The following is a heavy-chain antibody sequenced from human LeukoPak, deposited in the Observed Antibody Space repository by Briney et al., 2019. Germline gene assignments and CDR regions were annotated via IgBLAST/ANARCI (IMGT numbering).Heavy chain of an antibody. CDR2: VNGDGSST. D-gene: IGHD3-10*01. CDR3: VRDLPRTSGP. Sequence: GGSLRLSCAASGFTFSNYWMHWVRQAPGKGLVWVSRVNGDGSSTNYADSVKGRFTISRDNAKNTLYLQMNSLRVEDTAVYYCVRDLPRTSGPWGQGTLVTVSS. CDR1: GFTFSNYW. J-gene: IGHJ5*02. V-gene: IGHV3-74*01.